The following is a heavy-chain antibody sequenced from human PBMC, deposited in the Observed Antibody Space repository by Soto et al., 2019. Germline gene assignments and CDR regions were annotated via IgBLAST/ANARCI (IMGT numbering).Heavy chain of an antibody. CDR3: ARLPKGSLVTA. CDR2: ISSSGDTT. Sequence: VQLVEFGGGLVSPGGSLTLSCVGSGFRFSDHSMHWVRRAPGTGLQWLSYISSSGDTTHYADSVRGRFTVSRDNAKNSVFLRMDSLRDDDTAMYYCARLPKGSLVTAWGQGTLVTVSS. CDR1: GFRFSDHS. V-gene: IGHV3-48*02. J-gene: IGHJ4*02. D-gene: IGHD2-21*02.